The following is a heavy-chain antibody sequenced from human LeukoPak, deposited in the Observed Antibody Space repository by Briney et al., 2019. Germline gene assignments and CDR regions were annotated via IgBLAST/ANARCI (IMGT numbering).Heavy chain of an antibody. D-gene: IGHD3/OR15-3a*01. CDR2: ILSDGNND. CDR3: AKDFQGRWTIDY. V-gene: IGHV3-30*18. Sequence: GGSLRLSCAASGFTFSSNAIHWVRQAPGKGLEWVAMILSDGNNDYYADSVKGRFTISRDNSKNTLYLQMNSLRPEDTVVYYCAKDFQGRWTIDYWGQGTLVTVSP. CDR1: GFTFSSNA. J-gene: IGHJ4*02.